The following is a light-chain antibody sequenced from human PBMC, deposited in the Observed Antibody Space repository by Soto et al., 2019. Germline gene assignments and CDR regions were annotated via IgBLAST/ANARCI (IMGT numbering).Light chain of an antibody. CDR2: GVT. Sequence: QSALTQPASVSGSPGQSITISCTGTSSDVGGYNYVSWYQQHPGIAPKLLIYGVTNRPSGVSPRISGSKSGNTASLTISGLQAEDEADYHCSSYTSASTLLYLFGTGTKLTVL. CDR1: SSDVGGYNY. J-gene: IGLJ1*01. V-gene: IGLV2-14*01. CDR3: SSYTSASTLLYL.